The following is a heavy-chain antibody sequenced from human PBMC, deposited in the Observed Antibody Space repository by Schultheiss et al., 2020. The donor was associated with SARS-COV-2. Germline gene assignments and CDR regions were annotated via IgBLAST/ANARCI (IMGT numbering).Heavy chain of an antibody. Sequence: SETLSLTCTVSGGSISSYYWSWIRQPPGKGLEWIGYIYYSGSTNYNPSLKSRVTISVDTSKNQFSLKLSSVTAADTAVYYCARVGWGTWNYANGMDVWGQGTTVTVSS. CDR1: GGSISSYY. CDR2: IYYSGST. CDR3: ARVGWGTWNYANGMDV. D-gene: IGHD1-7*01. V-gene: IGHV4-59*12. J-gene: IGHJ6*02.